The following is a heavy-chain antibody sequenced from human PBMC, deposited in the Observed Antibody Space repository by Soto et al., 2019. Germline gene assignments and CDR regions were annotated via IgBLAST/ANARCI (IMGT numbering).Heavy chain of an antibody. Sequence: GESLKISCKGFGYSFSSYWITWVRQKPGKGLEWMGRIDLSDSQTYYSPSFRGHVTISVTKSITTVFLQWSSLRASDTAMYYWARQIYDSDTGPNFQYYFDSWGQGTPVTVSS. CDR3: ARQIYDSDTGPNFQYYFDS. V-gene: IGHV5-10-1*01. CDR2: IDLSDSQT. J-gene: IGHJ4*02. CDR1: GYSFSSYW. D-gene: IGHD3-22*01.